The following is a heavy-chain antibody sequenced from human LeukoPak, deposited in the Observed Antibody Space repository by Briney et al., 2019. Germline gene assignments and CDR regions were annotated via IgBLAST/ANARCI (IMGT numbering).Heavy chain of an antibody. CDR1: GFTFSSYW. V-gene: IGHV3-74*01. D-gene: IGHD3-10*01. CDR3: ARVPLGEFKGFDP. Sequence: GGSLRLSCAASGFTFSSYWMHWVRQVPGKGLVWVSRINTDGNSTRYADSVKGRFTISRDNAKSTLYLQMNSLRAEDTAVYYCARVPLGEFKGFDPWGQGTLVTVSS. J-gene: IGHJ5*02. CDR2: INTDGNST.